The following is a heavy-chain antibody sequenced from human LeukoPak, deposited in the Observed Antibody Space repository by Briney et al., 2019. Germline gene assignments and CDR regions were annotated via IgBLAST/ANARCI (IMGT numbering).Heavy chain of an antibody. J-gene: IGHJ4*02. CDR2: MNPNSGNT. D-gene: IGHD3-10*01. CDR3: ARALMVRGVIITWGYYFDY. Sequence: ASVKVSCKASGYTFTSYDINWVRQATGQGLEGMGWMNPNSGNTGYAQKFQGRVTMTRNTSISTAYMELSSLRSEDTAVYYCARALMVRGVIITWGYYFDYWGQGTLVTVSS. V-gene: IGHV1-8*01. CDR1: GYTFTSYD.